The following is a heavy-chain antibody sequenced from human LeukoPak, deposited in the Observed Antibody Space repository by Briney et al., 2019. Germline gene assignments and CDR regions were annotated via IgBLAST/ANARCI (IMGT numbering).Heavy chain of an antibody. CDR1: GFTFSSYS. V-gene: IGHV3-48*01. J-gene: IGHJ6*03. CDR2: ISSSSSTI. CDR3: ARILPRQYQPPYYYYMDV. Sequence: PGGSLRLSCAASGFTFSSYSMNWVRQAPGKGLEWVSYISSSSSTIYYADSVKGRFTISRDNAKNSLYLQMNSLRAEDTAVYYCARILPRQYQPPYYYYMDVWGKGTTVTVSS. D-gene: IGHD4-11*01.